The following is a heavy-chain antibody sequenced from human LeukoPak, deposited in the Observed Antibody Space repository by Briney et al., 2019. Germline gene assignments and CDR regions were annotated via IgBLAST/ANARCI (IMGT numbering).Heavy chain of an antibody. CDR2: LSGSGGAT. Sequence: PGESLRLSCAASGFTFSSYWMSWVRQAPGKGLEWVSALSGSGGATYYADSVKGRFTISRDNSKNTLYLEMNSLRAEDTAVYHCAKDTTYYYDSRGYNYFDYWGQGTLVTVSS. D-gene: IGHD3-22*01. CDR3: AKDTTYYYDSRGYNYFDY. J-gene: IGHJ4*02. V-gene: IGHV3-23*01. CDR1: GFTFSSYW.